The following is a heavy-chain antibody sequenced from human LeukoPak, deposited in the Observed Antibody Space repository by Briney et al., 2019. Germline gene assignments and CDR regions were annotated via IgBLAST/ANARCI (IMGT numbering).Heavy chain of an antibody. CDR3: AREGYYGSGSYSYFDY. D-gene: IGHD3-10*01. CDR1: GGTVSSYT. J-gene: IGHJ4*02. V-gene: IGHV1-69*04. CDR2: IIPILGIA. Sequence: SVKVSCKGSGGTVSSYTISWVRQAPGQGLEWMGRIIPILGIANYAQKFQGRVTITADKSTSTAYMELSSLRSEDTAVYYCAREGYYGSGSYSYFDYWGQGTLVTVSS.